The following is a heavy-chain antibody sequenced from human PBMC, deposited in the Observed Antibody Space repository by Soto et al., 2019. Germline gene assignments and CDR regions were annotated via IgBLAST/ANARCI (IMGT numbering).Heavy chain of an antibody. CDR2: ISSSSSYI. V-gene: IGHV3-21*01. CDR1: GFTFSSYS. Sequence: EVQLVESGGGLVKPGGSLRLSCAASGFTFSSYSMNWVRQAPGKGLEWVSSISSSSSYIYYADSVKGRFTISRDNAKNSLYLQMNSLRAEDTAVYYCARDDREGVLAAIPTYYYYMDVWGKGTTVTVSS. CDR3: ARDDREGVLAAIPTYYYYMDV. J-gene: IGHJ6*03. D-gene: IGHD6-13*01.